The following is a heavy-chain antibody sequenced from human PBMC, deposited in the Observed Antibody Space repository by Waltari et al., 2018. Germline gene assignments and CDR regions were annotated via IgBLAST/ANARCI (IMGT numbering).Heavy chain of an antibody. CDR2: IYYSGSP. J-gene: IGHJ3*02. Sequence: QLQLQESGPGLVKLSEPLSLTCTASGGSISSSSYSWGWVRQPPGKGLEWIGSIYYSGSPYCNPSRKSGVTIAVDTSKNLFALKLGAVTAADRAVYYCSYSSSWSDAVDIWGQGTMVTVSS. CDR1: GGSISSSSYS. D-gene: IGHD6-13*01. CDR3: SYSSSWSDAVDI. V-gene: IGHV4-39*01.